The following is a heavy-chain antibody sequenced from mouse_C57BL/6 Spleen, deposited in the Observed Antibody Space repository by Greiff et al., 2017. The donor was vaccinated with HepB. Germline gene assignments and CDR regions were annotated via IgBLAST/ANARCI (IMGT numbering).Heavy chain of an antibody. CDR1: GFTFSDYG. CDR2: ISSGSSTI. D-gene: IGHD1-1*01. Sequence: DVQLVESGGGLVKPGGSLKLSCAASGFTFSDYGMHWVRQAPEKGLEWVAYISSGSSTIYYADTVKGRFTISRDNAKNTLFLQMTSLRSEDTAMYYCARDYYGTPDYWGQGTTLTVSS. V-gene: IGHV5-17*01. J-gene: IGHJ2*01. CDR3: ARDYYGTPDY.